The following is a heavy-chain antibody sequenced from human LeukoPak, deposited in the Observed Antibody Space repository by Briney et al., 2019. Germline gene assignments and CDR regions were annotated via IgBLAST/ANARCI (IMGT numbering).Heavy chain of an antibody. D-gene: IGHD3-9*01. CDR2: IIPILGTA. V-gene: IGHV1-69*05. CDR1: GGTFSSYA. Sequence: GSSVKVSCKASGGTFSSYAISWVRQAPGQGLEWMGGIIPILGTANYAQKFQGRVTITTDESTSTAYMELSSLRSEDTAVYYCASRYYDILTGYYHAEDYWGQGTLVTVSS. J-gene: IGHJ4*02. CDR3: ASRYYDILTGYYHAEDY.